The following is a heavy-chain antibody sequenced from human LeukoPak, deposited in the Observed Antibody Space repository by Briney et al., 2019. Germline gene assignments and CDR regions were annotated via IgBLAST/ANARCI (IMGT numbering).Heavy chain of an antibody. V-gene: IGHV3-30*18. CDR1: GFTFSSYG. Sequence: GGSLRLSCAASGFTFSSYGMHWVRQAPGKGLEWVAVISYDGSNKYYADSVKGRFTISRDNSKNTLYLQMNSLRAEDTAVYYCANDYGGNSGQAVAYWGQGTLVTVSS. D-gene: IGHD4-23*01. J-gene: IGHJ4*02. CDR3: ANDYGGNSGQAVAY. CDR2: ISYDGSNK.